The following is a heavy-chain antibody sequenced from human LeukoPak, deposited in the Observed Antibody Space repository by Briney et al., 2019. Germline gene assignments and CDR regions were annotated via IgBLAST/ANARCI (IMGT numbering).Heavy chain of an antibody. D-gene: IGHD3-3*01. V-gene: IGHV1-69*02. CDR3: ARGSTIFGVATFDY. CDR2: IIPIIGIA. J-gene: IGHJ4*02. Sequence: AASVKLSCKSSGGTFSSYTISWVRQAPGQGLEWMGKIIPIIGIANYPQKFQGRVTITPDKSTSTAYMELSSLRSEDTAVYYCARGSTIFGVATFDYWGQGKLVTDSS. CDR1: GGTFSSYT.